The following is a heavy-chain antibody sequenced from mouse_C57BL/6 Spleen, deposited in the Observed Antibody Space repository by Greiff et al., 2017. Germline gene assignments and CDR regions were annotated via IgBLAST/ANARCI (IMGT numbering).Heavy chain of an antibody. J-gene: IGHJ3*01. CDR1: GYTFTDYN. Sequence: VQLQKSGPELVKPGASVKMSCKASGYTFTDYNMHWVKQSHGKSLEWIGYINPNNGGTSYNQKFKGKATLTVNKSSSTAYMELRSLTSEDSAVYYCARSLNWLGFAYWGQGTLVTVSA. D-gene: IGHD4-1*01. V-gene: IGHV1-22*01. CDR3: ARSLNWLGFAY. CDR2: INPNNGGT.